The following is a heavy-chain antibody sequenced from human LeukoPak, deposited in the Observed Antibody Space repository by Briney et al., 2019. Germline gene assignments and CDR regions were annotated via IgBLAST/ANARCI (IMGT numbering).Heavy chain of an antibody. V-gene: IGHV1-2*02. CDR1: GYTFTGYY. Sequence: ASVKVSCKASGYTFTGYYMHWVRQAPGQGLEWMGWINPNSGGTNYAQKFQGRVTMTRDTSISTAYMELSRLRSDDTAVYYCARVDGFYGSGSSLDYWGQGTLVTVSS. D-gene: IGHD3-10*01. CDR2: INPNSGGT. CDR3: ARVDGFYGSGSSLDY. J-gene: IGHJ4*02.